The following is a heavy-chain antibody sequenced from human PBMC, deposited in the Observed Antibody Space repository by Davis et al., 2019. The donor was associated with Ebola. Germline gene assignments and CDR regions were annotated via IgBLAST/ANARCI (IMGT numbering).Heavy chain of an antibody. Sequence: GESLKISCGASGFTFSRHSMNWVRQAPGKGLEWIAFISSGGHDPYYADSVRGRFTISRDNAKNLLYLQLNILRDEDTALYYCAKDAEDGSGNWFFDFRGRGALVTVSS. CDR1: GFTFSRHS. V-gene: IGHV3-48*02. CDR3: AKDAEDGSGNWFFDF. D-gene: IGHD5-24*01. CDR2: ISSGGHDP. J-gene: IGHJ2*01.